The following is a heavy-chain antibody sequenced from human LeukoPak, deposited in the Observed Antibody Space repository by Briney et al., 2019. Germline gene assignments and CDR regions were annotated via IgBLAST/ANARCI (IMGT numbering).Heavy chain of an antibody. D-gene: IGHD3-22*01. Sequence: GRSLRLSCAASGFTFSTYAMHWVRQAPGKGLEWVAVISYDGSNKYYADSVKGRFTISRDNSKNTLYLQMNSLRAEDTAVYYCAKEFITMIVVAIGNWGQGTLVTVSS. V-gene: IGHV3-30*04. J-gene: IGHJ4*02. CDR1: GFTFSTYA. CDR3: AKEFITMIVVAIGN. CDR2: ISYDGSNK.